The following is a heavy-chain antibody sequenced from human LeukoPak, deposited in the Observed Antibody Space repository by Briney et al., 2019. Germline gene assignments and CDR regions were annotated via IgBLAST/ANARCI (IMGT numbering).Heavy chain of an antibody. Sequence: ASVKVSCKASGYTFTNYDINWVRQAPGQGLEWMGIINPSGGSTSYAQKFQGRVTMTRDTSTSTVYIELSSLRSEDTAVYYCAREYRYYYDSSGYHYFDYWGQGTLVTVSS. V-gene: IGHV1-46*01. CDR3: AREYRYYYDSSGYHYFDY. CDR1: GYTFTNYD. D-gene: IGHD3-22*01. CDR2: INPSGGST. J-gene: IGHJ4*02.